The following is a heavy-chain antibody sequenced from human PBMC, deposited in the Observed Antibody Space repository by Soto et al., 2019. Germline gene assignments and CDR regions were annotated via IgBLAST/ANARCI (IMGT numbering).Heavy chain of an antibody. Sequence: PGGSLRLSCAASGFTFSSYGMHWVRQAPGKGLEWVAVIRYDGSNKYYADSVKGRYNISRDNSKNTLYLQMISLRAEDTAVYYCARDWGRDILTGYYNYWGQGTLVTVSS. D-gene: IGHD3-9*01. CDR3: ARDWGRDILTGYYNY. CDR1: GFTFSSYG. V-gene: IGHV3-33*01. CDR2: IRYDGSNK. J-gene: IGHJ4*02.